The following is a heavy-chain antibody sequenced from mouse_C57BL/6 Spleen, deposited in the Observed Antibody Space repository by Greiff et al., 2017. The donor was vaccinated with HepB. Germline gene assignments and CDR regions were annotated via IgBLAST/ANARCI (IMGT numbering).Heavy chain of an antibody. CDR2: IYPSDSET. J-gene: IGHJ4*01. CDR3: ARADGGYYYAMDY. CDR1: GYTFTSYW. V-gene: IGHV1-61*01. Sequence: VQLQQSGAELVRPGSSVKLSCKASGYTFTSYWMDWVKQRPGQGLEWIGNIYPSDSETHYNQKFKDKATLTVDKSSSTAYMQLSSLTSEDSAVYYCARADGGYYYAMDYWGQGTSVTVSS.